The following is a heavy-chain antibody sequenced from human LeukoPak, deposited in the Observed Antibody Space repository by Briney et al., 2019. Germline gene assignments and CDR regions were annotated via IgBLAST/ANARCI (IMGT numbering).Heavy chain of an antibody. Sequence: SETLSLTCAVSGASFSGYYWSWIRQSPGKGLEWIGEVTPGGSTNYNPSLKSQVTISVDTSKNQFSLNLRSVTAADTAVYYCALFAFWHSHYSFDCWGQGTLVTVSS. D-gene: IGHD3-3*01. CDR2: VTPGGST. V-gene: IGHV4-34*01. J-gene: IGHJ4*02. CDR1: GASFSGYY. CDR3: ALFAFWHSHYSFDC.